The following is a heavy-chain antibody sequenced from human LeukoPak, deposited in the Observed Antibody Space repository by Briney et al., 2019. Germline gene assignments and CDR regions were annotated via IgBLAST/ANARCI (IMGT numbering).Heavy chain of an antibody. J-gene: IGHJ4*02. V-gene: IGHV3-30*02. D-gene: IGHD5-12*01. CDR3: AKKGGTSGATDYFDY. CDR2: IRKDGNNE. CDR1: GFSFNAYA. Sequence: PGGSLRLSCAASGFSFNAYAMHWVRQAPGKGLEWVAFIRKDGNNERYADSVKGRFTISRDNSKNTLYLQMNSLRTEDTAVYYCAKKGGTSGATDYFDYWGQGTLVSVSS.